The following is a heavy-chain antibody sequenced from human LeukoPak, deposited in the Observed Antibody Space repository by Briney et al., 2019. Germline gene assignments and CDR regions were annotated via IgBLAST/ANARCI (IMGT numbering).Heavy chain of an antibody. CDR3: ARLVRWSYHYGSGSYYPNWFDP. J-gene: IGHJ5*02. CDR1: GGSISSSNW. D-gene: IGHD3-10*01. CDR2: IYHSGST. Sequence: SETLSLTCAVSGGSISSSNWWSWVRQPPGKGLEWIGEIYHSGSTNYNPSLKSRVTISVDKSKNQFSLKLSSVTAADTAVYYCARLVRWSYHYGSGSYYPNWFDPWGQGTLVTVSS. V-gene: IGHV4-4*02.